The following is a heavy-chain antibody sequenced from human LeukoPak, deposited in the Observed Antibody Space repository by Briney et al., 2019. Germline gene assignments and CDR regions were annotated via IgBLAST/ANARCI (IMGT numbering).Heavy chain of an antibody. Sequence: GGSLRLSCAASGFTFGDYYMSWIRQAPGKGLEYISYIGTSGSSIYSTDSVKGRFTSSRDNAKNSLFLQINSLRADDTAVYYCARHGAATPNTGGLFFDYWGQGTLVTVSS. V-gene: IGHV3-11*01. J-gene: IGHJ4*02. CDR2: IGTSGSSI. CDR1: GFTFGDYY. D-gene: IGHD1-26*01. CDR3: ARHGAATPNTGGLFFDY.